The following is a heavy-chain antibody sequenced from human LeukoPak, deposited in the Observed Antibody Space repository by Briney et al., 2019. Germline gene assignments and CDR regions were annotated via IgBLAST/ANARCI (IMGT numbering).Heavy chain of an antibody. CDR2: MYYSGST. V-gene: IGHV4-39*01. J-gene: IGHJ4*02. CDR3: ARHPGYYHSSGPKDY. CDR1: GGSISSSSYY. D-gene: IGHD3-22*01. Sequence: SETLSLTCTVSGGSISSSSYYWGWIRQPPGKGLEWIGSMYYSGSTYYNPSLKSRVTLSVDTSKTQFSLKLSSVTAADTAVYFCARHPGYYHSSGPKDYWGQGTLVTVSS.